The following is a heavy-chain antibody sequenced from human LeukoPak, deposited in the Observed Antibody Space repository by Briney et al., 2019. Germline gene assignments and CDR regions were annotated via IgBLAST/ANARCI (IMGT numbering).Heavy chain of an antibody. J-gene: IGHJ4*02. CDR3: TRDGGRREDY. Sequence: PGGSLRLSCAASGFTFSSYSMNWVRQAPGKGLEWVSYISSSGSTVYYDSVKGRFTVSRDNDKNSLHLQMNSLRDEDTAVYYCTRDGGRREDYWGQGTLVTVSS. V-gene: IGHV3-48*02. CDR1: GFTFSSYS. D-gene: IGHD1-26*01. CDR2: ISSSGSTV.